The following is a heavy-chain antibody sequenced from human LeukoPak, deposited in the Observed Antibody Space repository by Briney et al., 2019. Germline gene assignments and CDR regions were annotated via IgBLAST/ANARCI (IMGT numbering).Heavy chain of an antibody. D-gene: IGHD1-26*01. V-gene: IGHV1-24*01. CDR1: GYTLTELS. Sequence: GASVKVSCKVSGYTLTELSMHWVRQAPGKGLEWMGGFDPEDGETIYAQKFQGRVTMTEDTSTDTAYMELSSLRSEDTAVYYCATYKFRVGGSFFDYWGQGTLVTVSS. CDR3: ATYKFRVGGSFFDY. J-gene: IGHJ4*02. CDR2: FDPEDGET.